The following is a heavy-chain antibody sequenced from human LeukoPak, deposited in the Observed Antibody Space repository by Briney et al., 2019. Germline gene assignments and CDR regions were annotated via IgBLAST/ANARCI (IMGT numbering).Heavy chain of an antibody. Sequence: SETLSLTCNVSGGSISSYYYNWIRQSPGKGLEWIGYMYDGGSTSYNPSLRSRVSFSIDTSKKQFSLGLTSVTAADTAVYYCARARVASRIVLHYWGHGTLVTVSS. J-gene: IGHJ4*01. CDR2: MYDGGST. D-gene: IGHD6-6*01. CDR1: GGSISSYY. V-gene: IGHV4-4*09. CDR3: ARARVASRIVLHY.